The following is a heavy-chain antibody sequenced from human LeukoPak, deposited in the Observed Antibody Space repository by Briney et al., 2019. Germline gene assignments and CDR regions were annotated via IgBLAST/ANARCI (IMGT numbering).Heavy chain of an antibody. CDR1: GGPISSSNW. V-gene: IGHV4-4*02. J-gene: IGHJ5*02. CDR2: IYLGGST. CDR3: ARDSGTTGEVKFDP. Sequence: MTSETLSLTCAVSGGPISSSNWWCWIRQPPGKGLEWIGEIYLGGSTNYNPSLKSRVTISVDKSKTQFSLKLSSVSAADTAVYYCARDSGTTGEVKFDPWGQGTLVTVSS. D-gene: IGHD3-10*01.